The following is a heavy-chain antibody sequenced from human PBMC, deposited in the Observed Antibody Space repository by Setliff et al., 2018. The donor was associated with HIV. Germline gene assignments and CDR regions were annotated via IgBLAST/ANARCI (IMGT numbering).Heavy chain of an antibody. V-gene: IGHV7-4-1*02. Sequence: ASVKVSCKTSGYNFENYAINWVRQAPGQGLEWMGWVNANSGSPTYAQAFTGRFLFSVDTAVATAYLQINNLKTEDTAVYFCARGLYGDYGGDLNWLDPWGHGTRVTVSS. CDR1: GYNFENYA. D-gene: IGHD4-17*01. J-gene: IGHJ5*02. CDR3: ARGLYGDYGGDLNWLDP. CDR2: VNANSGSP.